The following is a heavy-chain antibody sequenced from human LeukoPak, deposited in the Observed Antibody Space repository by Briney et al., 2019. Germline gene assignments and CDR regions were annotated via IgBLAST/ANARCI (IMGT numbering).Heavy chain of an antibody. CDR3: ARDLSSSSLFDY. CDR1: GGSISSYY. CDR2: IYHSGST. V-gene: IGHV4-59*12. D-gene: IGHD6-6*01. Sequence: SETLSLTCTVSGGSISSYYWSWIRQPPGKGLEWIGYIYHSGSTYYNPSLKSRVTISVDRSKNQFSLKLSSVTAADTAVYYCARDLSSSSLFDYWGQGTLVTVSS. J-gene: IGHJ4*02.